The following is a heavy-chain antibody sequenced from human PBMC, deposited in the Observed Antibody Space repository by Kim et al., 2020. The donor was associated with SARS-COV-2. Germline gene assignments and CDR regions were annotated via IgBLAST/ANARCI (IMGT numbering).Heavy chain of an antibody. D-gene: IGHD3-22*01. CDR2: IYYSGST. V-gene: IGHV4-31*03. Sequence: SETLSLTCTVSGGSISSGGYYWSWIRQHPGKGLEWIGYIYYSGSTYYNPSLKSRVTISVDTSKNQFSLKLSSVTAADTAVYYCARDFNAYYYDSRDHDAFDIWGQGTMVTVSS. CDR1: GGSISSGGYY. J-gene: IGHJ3*02. CDR3: ARDFNAYYYDSRDHDAFDI.